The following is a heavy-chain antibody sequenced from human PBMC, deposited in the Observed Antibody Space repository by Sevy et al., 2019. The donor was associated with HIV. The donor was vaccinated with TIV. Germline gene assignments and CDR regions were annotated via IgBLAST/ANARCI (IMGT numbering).Heavy chain of an antibody. V-gene: IGHV3-30*03. CDR3: ATGRQGATYGY. J-gene: IGHJ4*02. CDR1: GFNFRIYA. Sequence: GGSLRLSCAASGFNFRIYALHWVRQAPGKGLEWVAVISYDGSDKFYAESVKGRITISGDNSKNMVFLQLNSLRGDDTAVYYCATGRQGATYGYWGQGTPVTVSS. CDR2: ISYDGSDK. D-gene: IGHD3-10*01.